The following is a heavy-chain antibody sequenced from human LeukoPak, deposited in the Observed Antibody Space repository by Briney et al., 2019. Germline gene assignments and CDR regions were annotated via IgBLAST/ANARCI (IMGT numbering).Heavy chain of an antibody. J-gene: IGHJ1*01. CDR2: IIPIFGTA. Sequence: ASVKVSCKASGGTFSSYAISWVRQAPGQGLEWMGGIIPIFGTANYAQKFQGRVTITADESTSTAYMELSSLRSEDTAVYYCARDWGSYGYSYFQHWGQGTWSPSPQ. CDR1: GGTFSSYA. V-gene: IGHV1-69*13. CDR3: ARDWGSYGYSYFQH. D-gene: IGHD5-18*01.